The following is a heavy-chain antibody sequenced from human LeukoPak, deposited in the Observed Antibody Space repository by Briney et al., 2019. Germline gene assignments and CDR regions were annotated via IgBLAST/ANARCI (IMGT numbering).Heavy chain of an antibody. V-gene: IGHV3-21*01. CDR1: GFTFSSYS. J-gene: IGHJ6*02. CDR3: ARDVGRSYDTLTGYYSNYYYYGMDV. CDR2: ISSSGSCI. D-gene: IGHD3-9*01. Sequence: GGSLRLSCAASGFTFSSYSINWVRKAPGKGLEWVSSISSSGSCIYYADSVKGRFTISRDNPKNSLYLQMNSLRAEDTAMYYCARDVGRSYDTLTGYYSNYYYYGMDVWGQGTTVTVSS.